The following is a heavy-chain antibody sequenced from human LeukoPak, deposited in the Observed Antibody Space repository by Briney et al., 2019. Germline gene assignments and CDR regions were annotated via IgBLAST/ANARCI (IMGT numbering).Heavy chain of an antibody. CDR3: AKVTTGYYYYFES. Sequence: GGSLRLSCAASGFTFSSYEMNWVRQAPGKGLEWVSYISSSGSTIYYPDSVKGRFTISRDNSKNTLYLQVNSLRAEDTALYYCAKVTTGYYYYFESWGQGTVVTVSS. V-gene: IGHV3-48*03. D-gene: IGHD3-9*01. J-gene: IGHJ4*02. CDR2: ISSSGSTI. CDR1: GFTFSSYE.